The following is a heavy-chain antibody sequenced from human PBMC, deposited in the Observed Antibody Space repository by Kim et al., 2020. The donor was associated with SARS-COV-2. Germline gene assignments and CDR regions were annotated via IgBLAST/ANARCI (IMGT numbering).Heavy chain of an antibody. Sequence: GGSLRLSCAASGFTFSSYAMHWVRQAPGKGLEWVAVISYDGSNKYYADSVKGRFTISRDNSKNTLYLQMNSLRAEDTAVYYCARDLNSWEYGDYGPHYYGMDVWGQGTTVTVSS. CDR3: ARDLNSWEYGDYGPHYYGMDV. J-gene: IGHJ6*02. CDR1: GFTFSSYA. CDR2: ISYDGSNK. D-gene: IGHD4-17*01. V-gene: IGHV3-30*04.